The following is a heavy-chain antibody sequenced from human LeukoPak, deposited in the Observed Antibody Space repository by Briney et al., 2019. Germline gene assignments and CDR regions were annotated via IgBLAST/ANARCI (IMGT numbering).Heavy chain of an antibody. CDR3: AKGGAATMRDGYNYYYYYMEV. CDR2: ISGSGGHT. V-gene: IGHV3-23*01. J-gene: IGHJ6*03. Sequence: GGSLRLSCAASGITFSSHAMSWVRQAPGRGLEWVSLISGSGGHTYYGDSVKGRFTISRDNSTNRLYLQMNSLRPEDTAVYYCAKGGAATMRDGYNYYYYYMEVWGRGTTVTVSS. CDR1: GITFSSHA. D-gene: IGHD5-24*01.